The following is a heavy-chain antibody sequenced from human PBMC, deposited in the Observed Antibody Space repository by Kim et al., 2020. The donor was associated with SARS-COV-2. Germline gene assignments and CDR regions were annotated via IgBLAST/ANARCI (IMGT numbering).Heavy chain of an antibody. CDR3: ARHRIAAAGTEYYYYYG. J-gene: IGHJ6*01. V-gene: IGHV4-39*01. D-gene: IGHD6-13*01. CDR2: IYYSGST. Sequence: SETLSLTCTVSGGSISSSSYYWGWIRQPPGKGLEWIGSIYYSGSTYYNPSLKSRVTISVDTSKNQFSLKLSSVTAADTAVYYCARHRIAAAGTEYYYYYG. CDR1: GGSISSSSYY.